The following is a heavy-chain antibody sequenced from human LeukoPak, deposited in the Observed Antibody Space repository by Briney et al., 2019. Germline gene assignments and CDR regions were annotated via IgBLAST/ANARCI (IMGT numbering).Heavy chain of an antibody. CDR1: GFTFSSYA. V-gene: IGHV3-23*01. J-gene: IGHJ4*02. CDR3: AKGTLGYCRGSTCYPFDS. D-gene: IGHD2-15*01. CDR2: ISGSGGST. Sequence: PGGSLRLSCAASGFTFSSYAMSWVRQAPGKGLEWVSAISGSGGSTYYADSVKGRFTISRDNSKNTLYLQMNSLRAEDTAVYYCAKGTLGYCRGSTCYPFDSWGQGTLVTVSS.